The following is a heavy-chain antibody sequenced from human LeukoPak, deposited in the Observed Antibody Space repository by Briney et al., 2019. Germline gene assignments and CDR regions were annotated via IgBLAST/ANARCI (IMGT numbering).Heavy chain of an antibody. D-gene: IGHD6-13*01. V-gene: IGHV3-30*18. J-gene: IGHJ4*02. CDR3: AKDRETTASGNFDY. Sequence: GGSLRLSCAASGFTFNNYGIHYVRQAPGKGLEWVAVISDDGRHKNYADSVKGRFTISRDNSNNTLYLQMNSLRVEDTGVYYCAKDRETTASGNFDYWGQGTLVTVSS. CDR1: GFTFNNYG. CDR2: ISDDGRHK.